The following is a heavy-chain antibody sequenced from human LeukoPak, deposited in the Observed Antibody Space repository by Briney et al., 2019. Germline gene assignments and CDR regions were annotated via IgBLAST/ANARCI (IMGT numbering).Heavy chain of an antibody. CDR2: IYYSGST. J-gene: IGHJ4*02. V-gene: IGHV4-59*01. D-gene: IGHD3-16*01. Sequence: SETLSLTCPVSAGSISSYYWSCIRQPHGKGLEWIGYIYYSGSTNYNPSLKSRVTISVDTSKNQFSLTLSSVTAADTAVYYCARAITIGGLFDYWGQGTLVTVSS. CDR3: ARAITIGGLFDY. CDR1: AGSISSYY.